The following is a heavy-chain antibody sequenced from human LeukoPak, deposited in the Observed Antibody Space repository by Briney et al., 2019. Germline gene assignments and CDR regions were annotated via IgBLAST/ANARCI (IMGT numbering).Heavy chain of an antibody. Sequence: GGSLRLSCAASGFTFSSYAMSWVRQAPGKGLEWVSSISGRCGSTYYADSVKGRFTISRDNSKNTLYLQMNSLRAEDTAVYYCERGGGGWYDYFDYWGQATLVTAPS. V-gene: IGHV3-23*01. D-gene: IGHD6-19*01. CDR1: GFTFSSYA. J-gene: IGHJ4*02. CDR2: ISGRCGST. CDR3: ERGGGGWYDYFDY.